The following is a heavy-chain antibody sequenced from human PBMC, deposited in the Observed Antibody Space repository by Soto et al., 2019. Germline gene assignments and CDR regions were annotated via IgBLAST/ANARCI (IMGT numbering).Heavy chain of an antibody. D-gene: IGHD2-2*01. CDR1: EFTLRDYW. CDR2: INHDGIEK. Sequence: EVQLVESGGGLVQPEGSLRLSCAASEFTLRDYWMTWVRQAPGRGLEWVANINHDGIEKYHADFVKGRFTLSRDKARNSMFLQLSNLRADDTAIYYCVGGAHADYWGRGTLVTVSS. V-gene: IGHV3-7*03. J-gene: IGHJ4*02. CDR3: VGGAHADY.